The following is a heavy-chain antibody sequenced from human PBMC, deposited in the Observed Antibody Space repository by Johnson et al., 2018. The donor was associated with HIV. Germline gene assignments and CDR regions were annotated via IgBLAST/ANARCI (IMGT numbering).Heavy chain of an antibody. CDR3: ARKSAFDAFDI. V-gene: IGHV3-64*01. CDR2: ISSNGGST. CDR1: GFTFSSYA. J-gene: IGHJ3*02. Sequence: VQLVESGGGLVQPGGSLRLSCAASGFTFSSYAMHWVRQAPGKGLEYVSAISSNGGSTYYANSVKGRFTISRDNSKNSLYLQMNSLRAEDTALYYCARKSAFDAFDIWGQGTMVTVSS.